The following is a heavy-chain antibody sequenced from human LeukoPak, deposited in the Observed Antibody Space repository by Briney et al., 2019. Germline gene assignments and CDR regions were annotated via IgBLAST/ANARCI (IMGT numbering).Heavy chain of an antibody. J-gene: IGHJ4*02. CDR3: AKEGGYYDILTGYYSPGYFDY. CDR1: GFTVSSNY. D-gene: IGHD3-9*01. CDR2: IYSGGST. V-gene: IGHV3-53*01. Sequence: RPGGSLRLSCAASGFTVSSNYMSWVRQAPGKGLEWVSVIYSGGSTYYADSVKGRFTISRDNSKNTLYLQMNSLRAEDTAVYYCAKEGGYYDILTGYYSPGYFDYWGQGTLVTVSS.